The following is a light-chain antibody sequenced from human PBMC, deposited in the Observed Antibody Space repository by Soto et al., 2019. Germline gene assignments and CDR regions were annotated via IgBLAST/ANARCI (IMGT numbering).Light chain of an antibody. CDR3: AAWDNSLRWV. J-gene: IGLJ3*02. CDR1: SSNVGSNF. Sequence: QSVLTQPPSVSGTPGQWVTISCSGSSSNVGSNFVYWYQQFPGTAPKLLIYRTDQRPSGVPDRFSASKPGTSASLAISGLRSDDEADYYCAAWDNSLRWVFGGGTKVTVL. CDR2: RTD. V-gene: IGLV1-47*01.